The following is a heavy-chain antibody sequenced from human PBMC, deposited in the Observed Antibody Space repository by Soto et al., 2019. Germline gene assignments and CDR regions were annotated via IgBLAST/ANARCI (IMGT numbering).Heavy chain of an antibody. J-gene: IGHJ6*03. V-gene: IGHV4-59*12. CDR2: IYHSGST. Sequence: SETLSLTCTVSGGSISSYYWSWIRQPPGKGLEWIGDIYHSGSTNYNPSLKSRVTISVDTSKNQFSLKLSSVTAADTAVYYCARTQSSSWQAGIYLYYYYMDVWGKGTTVTVSS. CDR3: ARTQSSSWQAGIYLYYYYMDV. D-gene: IGHD6-13*01. CDR1: GGSISSYY.